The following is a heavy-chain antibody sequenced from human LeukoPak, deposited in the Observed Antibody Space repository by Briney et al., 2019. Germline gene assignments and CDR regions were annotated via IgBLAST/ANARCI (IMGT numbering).Heavy chain of an antibody. CDR2: IYYSGIT. CDR3: AIIAAAGTGY. J-gene: IGHJ4*02. CDR1: GGSISNNLYY. Sequence: PSETLSLTCTVSGGSISNNLYYWGWIRQPPGKGLEWIGSIYYSGITYYNPSLKSRVTISVDTSKNQFSLKLSSVTAADTAVYYCAIIAAAGTGYWGQGTLVTVSS. D-gene: IGHD6-13*01. V-gene: IGHV4-39*07.